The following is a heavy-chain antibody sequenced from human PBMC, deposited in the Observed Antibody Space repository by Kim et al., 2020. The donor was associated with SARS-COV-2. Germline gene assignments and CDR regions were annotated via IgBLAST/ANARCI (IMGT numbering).Heavy chain of an antibody. Sequence: GGSLRLSCAASGFTFDDYGMSWVRQAPGKGLEWVSGINWNGGSTGYADSVKGRFTISRDXPKNSXXLQMNSLTDQDTALYHCARSRYDVIWGGYRSYSFDSWGKGTLVTVSS. V-gene: IGHV3-20*01. D-gene: IGHD3-16*02. J-gene: IGHJ4*02. CDR1: GFTFDDYG. CDR2: INWNGGST. CDR3: ARSRYDVIWGGYRSYSFDS.